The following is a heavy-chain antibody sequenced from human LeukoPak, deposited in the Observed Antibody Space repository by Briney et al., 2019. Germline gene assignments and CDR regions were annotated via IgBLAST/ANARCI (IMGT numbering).Heavy chain of an antibody. Sequence: ASVEVSCKASGYTFTGYYMHWVRQAPGQGLEWMGWINPNSGGTNYAQKFQGRVTMTRDTSISTAYMELSRLRSDDTAVYYCARDPHSSGKNDYWGQGTLVTVPS. CDR1: GYTFTGYY. V-gene: IGHV1-2*02. J-gene: IGHJ4*02. CDR3: ARDPHSSGKNDY. CDR2: INPNSGGT. D-gene: IGHD3-22*01.